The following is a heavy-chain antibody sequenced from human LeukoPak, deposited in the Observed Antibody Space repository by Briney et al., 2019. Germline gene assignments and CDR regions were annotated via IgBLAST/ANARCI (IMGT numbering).Heavy chain of an antibody. CDR2: IKEHGSEK. CDR3: ARCGLRIAEDSYYHGIDV. Sequence: PGGSLRLSCAAAGFYFNDDWMSWVRQAPGKGLEWVANIKEHGSEKYCLESVKGRFTISRDNARNSLYLQMNSLRAEDTAVYYCARCGLRIAEDSYYHGIDVWGQGTTVIVSS. J-gene: IGHJ6*02. V-gene: IGHV3-7*05. D-gene: IGHD4-17*01. CDR1: GFYFNDDW.